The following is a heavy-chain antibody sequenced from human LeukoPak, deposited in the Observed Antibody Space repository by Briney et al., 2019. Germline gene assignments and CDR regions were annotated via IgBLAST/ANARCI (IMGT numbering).Heavy chain of an antibody. CDR3: ARDMSSSFYFDY. Sequence: PGGSLRLSCAASGFTFSSYWMHWVRQAPGKGLVWVSRINTDGSSTSYADSVKGRFTISRDNAKNTLYLQMNSLRAEDTAVYYCARDMSSSFYFDYWGQGTLVTVSS. CDR2: INTDGSST. V-gene: IGHV3-74*01. CDR1: GFTFSSYW. J-gene: IGHJ4*02. D-gene: IGHD6-13*01.